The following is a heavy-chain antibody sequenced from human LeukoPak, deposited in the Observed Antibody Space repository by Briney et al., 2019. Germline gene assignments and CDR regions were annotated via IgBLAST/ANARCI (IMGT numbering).Heavy chain of an antibody. J-gene: IGHJ4*02. CDR3: ARATLWFGESHRGGYFDY. D-gene: IGHD3-10*01. CDR1: GYSISSGYY. Sequence: PSETLSLTCTVSGYSISSGYYWGWIRQPPGKGLEWIGSIYYSGSTYYNPSLKSRVTISVDTSKNQFSLKLSSVTAADTAVYYCARATLWFGESHRGGYFDYWGQGTLVTVSS. V-gene: IGHV4-38-2*02. CDR2: IYYSGST.